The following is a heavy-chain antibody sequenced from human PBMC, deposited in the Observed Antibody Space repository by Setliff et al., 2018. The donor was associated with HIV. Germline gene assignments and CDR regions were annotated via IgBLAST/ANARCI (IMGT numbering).Heavy chain of an antibody. J-gene: IGHJ4*02. V-gene: IGHV1-8*03. CDR1: GYTFTSYD. CDR2: MNPNSGNR. Sequence: ASVKVSCKTSGYTFTSYDINWVRQATGQGLEWMGWMNPNSGNRGYAQKFQGRVTISRNTSISTAYMELSVLRSEDTAVYYCARGRGRYYDSRSYLDYWGQGTLVTVSS. D-gene: IGHD3-22*01. CDR3: ARGRGRYYDSRSYLDY.